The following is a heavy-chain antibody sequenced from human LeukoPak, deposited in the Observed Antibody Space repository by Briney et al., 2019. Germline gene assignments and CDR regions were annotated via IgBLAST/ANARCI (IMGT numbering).Heavy chain of an antibody. J-gene: IGHJ4*02. Sequence: SETLSLTCTVSGDSISSSSSYWGWIRQPPGKGLEWIGSMWFGATTSYDPSLKSRVTISVDPSKNQFSLKLSSVTAADTALYYCARGRRGSYFQDYWGQRTLVTLSS. V-gene: IGHV4-39*07. D-gene: IGHD1-26*01. CDR2: MWFGATT. CDR3: ARGRRGSYFQDY. CDR1: GDSISSSSSY.